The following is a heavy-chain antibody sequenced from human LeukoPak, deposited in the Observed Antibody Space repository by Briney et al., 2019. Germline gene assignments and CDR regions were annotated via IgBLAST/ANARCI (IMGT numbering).Heavy chain of an antibody. Sequence: PSQTLSLTCTVSGGSISSGGYYWSWIRQHPGKGLEWIGYIYYSGSTYYNPSLKSRVTISVDTSKNQFSLKLSSVTAADTAVYYCARGGRGIQLWSGGPTYGMDVWGQGTTVTVSS. J-gene: IGHJ6*02. CDR2: IYYSGST. CDR1: GGSISSGGYY. D-gene: IGHD5-18*01. CDR3: ARGGRGIQLWSGGPTYGMDV. V-gene: IGHV4-31*03.